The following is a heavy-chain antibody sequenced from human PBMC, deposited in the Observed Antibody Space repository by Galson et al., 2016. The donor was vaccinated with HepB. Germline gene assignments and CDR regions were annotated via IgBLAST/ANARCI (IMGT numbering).Heavy chain of an antibody. Sequence: SVKVSCKASGYTFTSYYMHWVRQAPGQGLEWMGIINPSGSTSYAQRFQGRVTITRDTSTNTVYMELNSLTAADTAVYFCVGRSCSSTSCYKDAFGIWGQGTMVTVSS. D-gene: IGHD2-2*02. CDR3: VGRSCSSTSCYKDAFGI. CDR1: GYTFTSYY. V-gene: IGHV1-46*01. J-gene: IGHJ3*02. CDR2: INPSGST.